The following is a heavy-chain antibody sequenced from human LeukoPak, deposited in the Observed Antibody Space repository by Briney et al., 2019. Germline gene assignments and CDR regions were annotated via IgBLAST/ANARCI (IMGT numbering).Heavy chain of an antibody. J-gene: IGHJ4*02. D-gene: IGHD1-26*01. CDR1: GGTFSSYA. V-gene: IGHV1-2*02. Sequence: GASVKVSCKASGGTFSSYAISWVRQAPGQGLEWMGWINPNSGGTNYAQKFQGRVTMTTDTAVTTAYMDLDGLISDDAAVYFCARGPIGGLRKGFDIWGQGTLVTVSS. CDR3: ARGPIGGLRKGFDI. CDR2: INPNSGGT.